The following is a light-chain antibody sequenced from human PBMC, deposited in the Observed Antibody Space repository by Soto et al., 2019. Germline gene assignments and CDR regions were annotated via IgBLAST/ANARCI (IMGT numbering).Light chain of an antibody. Sequence: EIVMTQSPAMLSVSPGERATLSCRANQNVNNRLAWYQQKAGQPPRLLIYGASTRATGIPARFSGSGSGTEFTLTISSLQSEDFAVYYCQHFNSWPLLFGQGTKVEIK. CDR3: QHFNSWPLL. V-gene: IGKV3-15*01. CDR2: GAS. J-gene: IGKJ1*01. CDR1: QNVNNR.